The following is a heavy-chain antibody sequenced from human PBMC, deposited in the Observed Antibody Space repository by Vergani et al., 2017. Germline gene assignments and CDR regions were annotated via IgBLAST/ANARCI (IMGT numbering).Heavy chain of an antibody. J-gene: IGHJ6*03. Sequence: EVQLLESGGGLVQPGGTLRLSCAASGFTFSSYAMSWVRQAPGKGLEWVSAISGSGGSTYYADSVKGRFTISRDNSKNTLYLQMNSLRAEDTAVYYCAKSLVLYYYYYMDVWGKGTTVTVSS. V-gene: IGHV3-23*01. D-gene: IGHD6-13*01. CDR1: GFTFSSYA. CDR2: ISGSGGST. CDR3: AKSLVLYYYYYMDV.